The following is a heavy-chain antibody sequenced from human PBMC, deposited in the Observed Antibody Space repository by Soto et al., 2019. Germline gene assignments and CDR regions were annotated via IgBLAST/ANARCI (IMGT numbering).Heavy chain of an antibody. D-gene: IGHD6-13*01. Sequence: QVQLVQSGAEVKKPGSSVKVSCKASGGTFSSYAISWVRQAPGQGLEWMGGIIPIFGTANYAQKFQGRVTITADESTSPAYMELSSLRSEDTAVYYCARVGYSSSWYSLHYNWFDPWGQGTLVTVSS. CDR3: ARVGYSSSWYSLHYNWFDP. CDR1: GGTFSSYA. CDR2: IIPIFGTA. J-gene: IGHJ5*02. V-gene: IGHV1-69*01.